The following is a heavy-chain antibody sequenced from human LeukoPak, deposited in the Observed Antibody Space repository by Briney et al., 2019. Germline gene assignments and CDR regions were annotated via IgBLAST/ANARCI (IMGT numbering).Heavy chain of an antibody. Sequence: GSLRLSCVASGFTFSRYWMHWVRQAPGKGLVWDSRINSDGRSTNYADSVKGRFSISRDNAENTLYLQMNSLRVEDTAVYYCVRGADTGYSSDSWGQGTLVTVSS. D-gene: IGHD3-9*01. J-gene: IGHJ4*02. V-gene: IGHV3-74*01. CDR1: GFTFSRYW. CDR3: VRGADTGYSSDS. CDR2: INSDGRST.